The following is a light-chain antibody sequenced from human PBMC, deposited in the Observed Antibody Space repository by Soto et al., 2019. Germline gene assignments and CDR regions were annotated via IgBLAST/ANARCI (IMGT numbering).Light chain of an antibody. J-gene: IGKJ5*01. CDR1: QTVPSR. CDR3: QQYKTWPPIT. Sequence: EIVLTQSPGPLSLSPGERATLSCRASQTVPSRIAWYQQKPGQAPSLIIYGESTRATGVPDRFSGTGSGTEFTVTISSLKSEDYAVYYCQQYKTWPPITFGQGTRLEIK. V-gene: IGKV3-15*01. CDR2: GES.